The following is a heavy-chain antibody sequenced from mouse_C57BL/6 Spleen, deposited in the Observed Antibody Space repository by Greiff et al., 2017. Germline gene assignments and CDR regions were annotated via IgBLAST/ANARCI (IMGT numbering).Heavy chain of an antibody. V-gene: IGHV5-17*01. CDR3: ARQGTIVAAGYYPMDY. Sequence: EVLLVESGGGLVKPGGSLKLSCAASGFTFSDYGMHWVRQAPEKGLEWVAYISSGSSTIYYADTVKGRFTISRANAKNTLFLQMASLRSEDTAMYYCARQGTIVAAGYYPMDYWGQGTSVTVSS. D-gene: IGHD1-1*01. CDR2: ISSGSSTI. J-gene: IGHJ4*01. CDR1: GFTFSDYG.